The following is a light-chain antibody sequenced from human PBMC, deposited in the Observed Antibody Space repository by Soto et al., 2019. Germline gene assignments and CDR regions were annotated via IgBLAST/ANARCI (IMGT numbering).Light chain of an antibody. CDR2: AAS. CDR1: QTISSW. V-gene: IGKV1-9*01. J-gene: IGKJ1*01. CDR3: QQLKSYPPT. Sequence: DMQIAQSASCLAVSVRGRVNITCRASQTISSWLAWYQQKPGKAPKLLIFAASTLQSGVPSRFSGSGSGTDFTLTVYGLQPEDFATYYCQQLKSYPPTFGQGTKVDIK.